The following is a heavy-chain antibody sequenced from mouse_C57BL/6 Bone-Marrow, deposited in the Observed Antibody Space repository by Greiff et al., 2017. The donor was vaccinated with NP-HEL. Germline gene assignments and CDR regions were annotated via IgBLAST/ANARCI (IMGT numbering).Heavy chain of an antibody. Sequence: VQLVESGAELVKPGASVKLSCKASGYTFTEYTIHWVKQRSGQGLEWIGWFYPGSGSIKYNEKFKDKATLTADKSSSTVYMDLSRLTSEDSAVYSCARHGDYFGSSYGYFDVWGTGTTVTVSS. V-gene: IGHV1-62-2*01. D-gene: IGHD1-1*01. CDR3: ARHGDYFGSSYGYFDV. J-gene: IGHJ1*03. CDR2: FYPGSGSI. CDR1: GYTFTEYT.